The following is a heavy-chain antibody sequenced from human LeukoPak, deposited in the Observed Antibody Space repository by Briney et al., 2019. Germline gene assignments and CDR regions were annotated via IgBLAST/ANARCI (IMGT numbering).Heavy chain of an antibody. CDR3: VRDRPHNWFDP. CDR1: GYTFSGYY. V-gene: IGHV1-2*02. J-gene: IGHJ5*02. Sequence: ASVKVSCKASGYTFSGYYIHWVRQAPGQGLEWMGLTKPDSGDTNYAQNFRGRVTMTRDTSITTAYMELNRLTSDDTAVCYCVRDRPHNWFDPWGQGTLVTVSS. CDR2: TKPDSGDT.